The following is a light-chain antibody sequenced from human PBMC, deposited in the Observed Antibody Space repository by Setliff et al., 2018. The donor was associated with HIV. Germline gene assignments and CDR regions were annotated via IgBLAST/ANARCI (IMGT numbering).Light chain of an antibody. CDR3: SSYAITNTLP. J-gene: IGLJ1*01. CDR1: SSDVGGYSY. CDR2: EVR. Sequence: QSALTQPASVSGSPGQSITISCTGTSSDVGGYSYVSWYQQHPGKAPKIIIYEVRNRPSGVSNRCSGSKSGNTASLTISGLQAEDEADYYCSSYAITNTLPFGTGTKVTVL. V-gene: IGLV2-14*01.